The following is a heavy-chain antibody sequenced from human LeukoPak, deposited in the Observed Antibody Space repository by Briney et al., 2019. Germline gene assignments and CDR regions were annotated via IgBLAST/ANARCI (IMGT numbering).Heavy chain of an antibody. Sequence: ASVKVSCKASGGTISSYAISWVRQAPGQGLEWMGGIIPIFGTANYAQKFQGRVTITADESTSTAYMELSSLRSEDTAVYYCARVKSYMGWFDPWGQGTLVTVSS. V-gene: IGHV1-69*13. D-gene: IGHD1-1*01. J-gene: IGHJ5*02. CDR2: IIPIFGTA. CDR3: ARVKSYMGWFDP. CDR1: GGTISSYA.